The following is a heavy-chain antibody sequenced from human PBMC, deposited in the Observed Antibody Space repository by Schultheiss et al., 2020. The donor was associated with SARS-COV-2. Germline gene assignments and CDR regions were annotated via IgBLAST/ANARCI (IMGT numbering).Heavy chain of an antibody. CDR2: ISSNGGST. CDR1: GFTFSSYA. J-gene: IGHJ3*02. V-gene: IGHV3-64D*06. Sequence: GESLKISCSASGFTFSSYAMHWVRQAPGKGLEYVSAISSNGGSTYYADSVKGRFTISRDNSKNTLYLQMSSLRAEDTAVYYCVQDRPDAFDIWGQGTMVTVSS. CDR3: VQDRPDAFDI.